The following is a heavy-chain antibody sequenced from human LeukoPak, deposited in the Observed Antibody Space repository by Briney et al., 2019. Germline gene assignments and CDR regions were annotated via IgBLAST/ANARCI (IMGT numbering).Heavy chain of an antibody. Sequence: GGSLRLSCAASGFTVSRNYMTWVRQAPGKGLEGVSVIYSDGSTFYTDSVKGRFTISRDNSKNTLYLQMNSLRVEDTAVYYCATYFRYGSAWGPGTLLTVSS. V-gene: IGHV3-66*01. CDR2: IYSDGST. J-gene: IGHJ4*02. CDR1: GFTVSRNY. D-gene: IGHD3-10*01. CDR3: ATYFRYGSA.